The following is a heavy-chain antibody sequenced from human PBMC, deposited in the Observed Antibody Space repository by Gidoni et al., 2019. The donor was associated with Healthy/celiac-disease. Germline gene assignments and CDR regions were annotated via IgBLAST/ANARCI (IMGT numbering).Heavy chain of an antibody. CDR3: AKEKRLFLVSKVDY. V-gene: IGHV3-23*01. D-gene: IGHD2-21*01. CDR1: GFTLSSYA. J-gene: IGHJ4*02. CDR2: ISGSGGST. Sequence: EVQPLESGGGLVQPGGSLRLSCAASGFTLSSYAMSWVRQAPGKGLEWVSAISGSGGSTYYADSVKGRFTFSRDNSKNTLYLQMNSLRAEDTAVYYCAKEKRLFLVSKVDYWGQGTLVTVSS.